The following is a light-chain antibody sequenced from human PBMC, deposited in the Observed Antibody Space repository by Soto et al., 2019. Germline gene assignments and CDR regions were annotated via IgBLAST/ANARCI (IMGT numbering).Light chain of an antibody. CDR1: SSNIGNTY. CDR2: DNN. Sequence: QSVLTQPPSVSAAPGQKVTISCSGSSSNIGNTYLSWYQQLPGTAPKLLIYDNNKRPSGIPDRFSGSKSGTSATLGITGLQTGDEADYYCGTWDSGLSAVVFGGGTQLTVL. V-gene: IGLV1-51*01. CDR3: GTWDSGLSAVV. J-gene: IGLJ2*01.